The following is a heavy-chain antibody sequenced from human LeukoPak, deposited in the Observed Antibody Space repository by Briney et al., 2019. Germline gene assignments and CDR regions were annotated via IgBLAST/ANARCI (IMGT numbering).Heavy chain of an antibody. D-gene: IGHD2-8*01. CDR2: ISSSSSYI. CDR3: ARGYCTNGVCYHFDY. V-gene: IGHV3-21*01. Sequence: NSGGSLRLSCAASGFTFSSYSMNWVRQAPGKGLGWVSSISSSSSYIYYADSVKGRFTISRDNAKNSLYLQMNSLRAEDTAVYYCARGYCTNGVCYHFDYWGQGTLVTVSS. CDR1: GFTFSSYS. J-gene: IGHJ4*02.